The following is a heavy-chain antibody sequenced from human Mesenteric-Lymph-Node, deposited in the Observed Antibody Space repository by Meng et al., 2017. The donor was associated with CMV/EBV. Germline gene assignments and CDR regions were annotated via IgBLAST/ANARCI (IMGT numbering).Heavy chain of an antibody. V-gene: IGHV1-46*01. Sequence: SCYPFTSYYMHWVRQAPGQGLEWMGIINPSGGSTSYAQKFQGRVTMTRDTSTSTVYMELSSLRSEDTAVYYCARSVWGSPPYGMDVWGQGTTVTVSS. J-gene: IGHJ6*02. CDR1: CYPFTSYY. D-gene: IGHD2-21*01. CDR3: ARSVWGSPPYGMDV. CDR2: INPSGGST.